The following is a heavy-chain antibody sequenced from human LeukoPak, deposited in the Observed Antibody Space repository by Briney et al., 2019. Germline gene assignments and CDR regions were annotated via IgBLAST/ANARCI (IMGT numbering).Heavy chain of an antibody. V-gene: IGHV1-18*01. D-gene: IGHD1-26*01. CDR1: GYTFTSYG. J-gene: IGHJ4*02. Sequence: ASVKVSCKASGYTFTSYGISWVRQAPGQGLEWMGWISAYNGNTNYAQKLQGRVTMTTDTSTSTAYMELRSLRSDDTAVYYCARAGRMGATSVYLADLPYWGQGTLVTVSS. CDR3: ARAGRMGATSVYLADLPY. CDR2: ISAYNGNT.